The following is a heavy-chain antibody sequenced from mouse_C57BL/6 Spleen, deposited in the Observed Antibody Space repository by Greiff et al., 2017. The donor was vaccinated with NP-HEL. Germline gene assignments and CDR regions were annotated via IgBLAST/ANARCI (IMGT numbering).Heavy chain of an antibody. J-gene: IGHJ2*01. CDR3: ARGSVTTVVAPFDY. CDR2: FHPNSGST. Sequence: QVQLQQPGAELVKPGASVKLSCKASGYTFTSYWMHWVKQRPGQGLEWIGMFHPNSGSTNYNEKFKSKATLTVDKSSSTAYMQLSSLTSEDSAVYYCARGSVTTVVAPFDYWGQGTTLTVSS. D-gene: IGHD1-1*01. CDR1: GYTFTSYW. V-gene: IGHV1-64*01.